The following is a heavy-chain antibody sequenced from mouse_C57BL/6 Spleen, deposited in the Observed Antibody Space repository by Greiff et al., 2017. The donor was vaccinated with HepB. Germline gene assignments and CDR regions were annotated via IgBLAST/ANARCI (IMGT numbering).Heavy chain of an antibody. CDR3: ASPLYDGYYVDY. J-gene: IGHJ4*01. Sequence: VQLQQSGPELVKPGASVKISCKASGYTFTDYYMNWVKQSHGKSLEWIGDINPNNGGTSYNQKFKGKATLTVDKSSSTAYMELRSLTSADSAVYYCASPLYDGYYVDYWGQGTSVTVSS. CDR2: INPNNGGT. D-gene: IGHD2-3*01. CDR1: GYTFTDYY. V-gene: IGHV1-26*01.